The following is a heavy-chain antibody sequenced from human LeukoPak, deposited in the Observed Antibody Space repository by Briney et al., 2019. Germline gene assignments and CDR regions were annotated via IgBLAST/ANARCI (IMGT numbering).Heavy chain of an antibody. V-gene: IGHV4-59*08. J-gene: IGHJ3*02. CDR3: AGYGGNSDAFDI. CDR1: GGSFSGYY. CDR2: IYYSGST. D-gene: IGHD4-23*01. Sequence: SETLSLTCAVYGGSFSGYYWSWIRQPPGKGLEWIGYIYYSGSTNYNPSLKSRVTISVDTSKNQFSLKLSSVTAADTAVYYCAGYGGNSDAFDIWGQGTMVTVSS.